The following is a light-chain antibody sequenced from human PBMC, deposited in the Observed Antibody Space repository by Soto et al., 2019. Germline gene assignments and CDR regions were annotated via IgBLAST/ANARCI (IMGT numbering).Light chain of an antibody. CDR2: EVS. Sequence: QSALTQPASVSGSLGQSITISCTGTSSDIGGYKYVSWYQQHPGKAPKLIIFEVSNRPSGVSDRFSGSNSGNTASLTISGLQAQDEADYYCTSYSRCRVLVLGGGTK. CDR1: SSDIGGYKY. V-gene: IGLV2-14*01. CDR3: TSYSRCRVLV. J-gene: IGLJ3*02.